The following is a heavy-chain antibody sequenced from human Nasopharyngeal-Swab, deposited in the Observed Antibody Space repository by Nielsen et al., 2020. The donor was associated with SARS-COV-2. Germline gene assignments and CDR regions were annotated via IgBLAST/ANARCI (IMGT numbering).Heavy chain of an antibody. CDR2: IKSKTDGGTT. V-gene: IGHV3-15*01. CDR3: ARDLYRQQWPLYNYYGMDV. Sequence: GESLKISCAASGFTFSNAWMSWVRQAPGKGLEWVGRIKSKTDGGTTDYAAPVKGRFTISRDDSKNTLYLQMNSLKTEDTAVYYCARDLYRQQWPLYNYYGMDVWGQGTTVTVSS. D-gene: IGHD6-19*01. CDR1: GFTFSNAW. J-gene: IGHJ6*02.